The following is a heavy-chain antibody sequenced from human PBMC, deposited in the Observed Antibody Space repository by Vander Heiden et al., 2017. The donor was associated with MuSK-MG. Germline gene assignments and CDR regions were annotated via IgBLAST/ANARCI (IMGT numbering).Heavy chain of an antibody. D-gene: IGHD6-19*01. CDR2: ISWNSGSI. CDR1: GLTFDDYA. J-gene: IGHJ4*02. V-gene: IGHV3-9*01. CDR3: VSGYSSGCY. Sequence: EVQLVESGGGLVQPGRSLRFPWAAPGLTFDDYARNWVRQAPGKGLEWVSGISWNSGSIGYADPVKGRFTISRDNAKNPLYLQMNSLRAEDTALYYCVSGYSSGCYWGQGTLVTVSS.